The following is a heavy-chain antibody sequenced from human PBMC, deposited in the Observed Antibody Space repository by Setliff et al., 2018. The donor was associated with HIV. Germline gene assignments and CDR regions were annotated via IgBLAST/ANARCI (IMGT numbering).Heavy chain of an antibody. Sequence: ASVKVSCKASGYTFTDNYIHWVRQAPGQGLEWMAWINSASGGTNYAQNFQGRVTVTRDTSINTAYVELNSLKSDDTAVYYCARDKGDSSGLTYFYMDVWGKGTTVTVSS. V-gene: IGHV1-2*02. D-gene: IGHD3-22*01. CDR2: INSASGGT. CDR1: GYTFTDNY. J-gene: IGHJ6*03. CDR3: ARDKGDSSGLTYFYMDV.